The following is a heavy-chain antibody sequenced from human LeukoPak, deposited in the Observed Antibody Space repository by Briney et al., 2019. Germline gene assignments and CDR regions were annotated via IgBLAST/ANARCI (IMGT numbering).Heavy chain of an antibody. CDR3: ARGIASAGTFLFDP. V-gene: IGHV4-34*01. CDR2: INHSGST. J-gene: IGHJ5*02. CDR1: GGSFSGYY. Sequence: SETLSLTCAVYGGSFSGYYWSWIRQPPGKGLEWIGEINHSGSTNYNPSLKSRVTTSVDTSKRQFSVRLTSVTAADTAVYFCARGIASAGTFLFDPWGQGTLVTVSS. D-gene: IGHD6-13*01.